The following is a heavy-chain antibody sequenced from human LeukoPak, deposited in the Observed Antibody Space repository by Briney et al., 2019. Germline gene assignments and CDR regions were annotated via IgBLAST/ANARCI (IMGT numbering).Heavy chain of an antibody. CDR2: ISGSGGST. Sequence: GGSLKLSCAASGFTFSSYAMSWVRQAPGKGLEWVSAISGSGGSTYYADSVKGRFTISRDNSKNTVYLQMNNLRAEDTAVYYCARDVMTSVTPLDYWGQGTLVTVSS. J-gene: IGHJ4*02. CDR3: ARDVMTSVTPLDY. V-gene: IGHV3-23*01. CDR1: GFTFSSYA. D-gene: IGHD4-17*01.